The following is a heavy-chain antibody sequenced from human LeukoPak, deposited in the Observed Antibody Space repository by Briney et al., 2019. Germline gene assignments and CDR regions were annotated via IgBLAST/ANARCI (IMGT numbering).Heavy chain of an antibody. CDR1: GGTFSSYA. CDR2: IIPIFGTA. J-gene: IGHJ6*02. D-gene: IGHD3-9*01. V-gene: IGHV1-69*13. CDR3: ASSLLTGYRKYYYGMDV. Sequence: SVKVSCKASGGTFSSYAISWVRQAPGQGLEWMGGIIPIFGTANYAQKFQGRVTITADESTSTAYMELSSLRSEDTAVYYCASSLLTGYRKYYYGMDVWGRGTTVTVSS.